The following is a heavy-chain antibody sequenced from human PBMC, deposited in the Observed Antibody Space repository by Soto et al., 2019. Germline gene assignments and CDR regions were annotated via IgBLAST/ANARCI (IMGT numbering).Heavy chain of an antibody. CDR3: VRDRTEHSSAYYEVFDI. Sequence: EVQLVESGGGLVQPGGSLRLSCVASGFTFNAYWMTWFRQAPGKGLEWVANIKRDGSEGNYVDSVKGRFTIYRDNAKNSLYLQMNSLRDEDTAVYYCVRDRTEHSSAYYEVFDIWGHGTKVTVSS. D-gene: IGHD6-19*01. V-gene: IGHV3-7*05. CDR1: GFTFNAYW. CDR2: IKRDGSEG. J-gene: IGHJ3*02.